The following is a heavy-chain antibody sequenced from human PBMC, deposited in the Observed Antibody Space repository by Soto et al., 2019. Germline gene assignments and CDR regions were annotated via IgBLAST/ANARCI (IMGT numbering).Heavy chain of an antibody. CDR3: ARGDSTDCSNGVCSFFYNHDMDV. D-gene: IGHD2-8*01. Sequence: QVQLVQSGAEVKKPGASAKVSCKASGYSFTDYHIHWVRRAPGQGLEWLGRINPKSGGTSTAQKFQGWVTMTTDTSISTASMELTRLTSDDTAIYYCARGDSTDCSNGVCSFFYNHDMDVWGQGTTVTVSS. CDR2: INPKSGGT. V-gene: IGHV1-2*04. J-gene: IGHJ6*02. CDR1: GYSFTDYH.